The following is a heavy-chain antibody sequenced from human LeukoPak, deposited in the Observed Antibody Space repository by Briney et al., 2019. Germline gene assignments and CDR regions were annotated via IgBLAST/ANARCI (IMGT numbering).Heavy chain of an antibody. CDR2: INPNSGGT. CDR1: GYTFTVYY. CDR3: ARAWMTTSFDY. V-gene: IGHV1-2*02. Sequence: ASVTVSFKASGYTFTVYYMHWVRQAPGRGLEWMGWINPNSGGTNYAQKFQGRVTMTRDTSISTAYMELSRLRSDDTAVYYCARAWMTTSFDYWGQGTLVTVSS. J-gene: IGHJ4*02. D-gene: IGHD4-11*01.